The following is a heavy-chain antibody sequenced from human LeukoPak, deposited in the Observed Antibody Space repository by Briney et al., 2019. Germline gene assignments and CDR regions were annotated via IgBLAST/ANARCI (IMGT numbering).Heavy chain of an antibody. J-gene: IGHJ3*02. Sequence: PGGSLRLSCAASGFTFSSYAMHWVRQAPGKGLEWVAGISYDGSNKYYADSVKGRFTISRDNSKNTLYLQMNSLRAEDTAVYYCARDQANLHDFWSGYHRASDAFDIWGQGTMVTVSS. CDR2: ISYDGSNK. D-gene: IGHD3-3*01. V-gene: IGHV3-30-3*01. CDR1: GFTFSSYA. CDR3: ARDQANLHDFWSGYHRASDAFDI.